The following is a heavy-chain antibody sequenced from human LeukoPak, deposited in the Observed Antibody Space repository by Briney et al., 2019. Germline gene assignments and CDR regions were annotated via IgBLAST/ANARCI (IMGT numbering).Heavy chain of an antibody. D-gene: IGHD3-10*01. V-gene: IGHV3-21*01. CDR3: ARDKWIRGSYYFDY. J-gene: IGHJ4*02. CDR2: ISSGGSNI. CDR1: GFTFSSYS. Sequence: GGSLRLSCAASGFTFSSYSMNWVRQAPGKGLEWVSSISSGGSNIYYADSVKGRFTISRDNAKNSLFLQLNSLRAEDTAVYYCARDKWIRGSYYFDYWGQGTLVTVSS.